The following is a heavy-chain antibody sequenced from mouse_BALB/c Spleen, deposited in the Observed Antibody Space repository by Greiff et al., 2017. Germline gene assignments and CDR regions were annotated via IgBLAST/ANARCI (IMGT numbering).Heavy chain of an antibody. J-gene: IGHJ3*01. D-gene: IGHD2-2*01. CDR1: GYSITSDYA. V-gene: IGHV3-2*02. Sequence: EVQRVESGPGLVKPSQSLSLTCTVTGYSITSDYAWNWIRQFPGNKLEWMGYISYSGSTSYNPSLKSRISITRDTSKNQFFLQLNSVTTEDTATYYCAREAYGYDPFAYWGQGTLVTVSA. CDR2: ISYSGST. CDR3: AREAYGYDPFAY.